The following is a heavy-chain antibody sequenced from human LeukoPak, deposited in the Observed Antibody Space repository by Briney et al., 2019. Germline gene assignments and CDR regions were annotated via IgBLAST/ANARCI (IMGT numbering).Heavy chain of an antibody. Sequence: PGGSLRLSCAASGFTFSSYEMNWVRQAPGKGLEWVSYISGSSTYYADSVKGRFTISRDTAKNTLYLQMNSLRAEDTAVYYCARESYCTGCDYMDVWGKGTTVTVSS. V-gene: IGHV3-48*03. CDR1: GFTFSSYE. D-gene: IGHD2-8*02. CDR2: ISGSST. J-gene: IGHJ6*03. CDR3: ARESYCTGCDYMDV.